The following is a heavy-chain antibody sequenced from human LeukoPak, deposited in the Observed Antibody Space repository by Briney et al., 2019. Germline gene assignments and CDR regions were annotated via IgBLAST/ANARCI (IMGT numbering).Heavy chain of an antibody. J-gene: IGHJ2*01. D-gene: IGHD5-18*01. CDR3: ASSGTAMVPETYWYFDL. Sequence: KPSETLSLTCTVSGCSISSSSYYLGWIRQPPGKGLEWVGGIYYSGSTYYNPSLKSRVTISVDTSKNQFSLKLSSVTAADTAVYYCASSGTAMVPETYWYFDLWGRGTLVTVSS. V-gene: IGHV4-39*01. CDR2: IYYSGST. CDR1: GCSISSSSYY.